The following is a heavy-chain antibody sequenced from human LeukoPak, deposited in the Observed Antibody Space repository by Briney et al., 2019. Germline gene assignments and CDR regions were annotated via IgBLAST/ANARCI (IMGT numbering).Heavy chain of an antibody. J-gene: IGHJ4*02. V-gene: IGHV4-61*02. D-gene: IGHD3-22*01. Sequence: SQTLSLTCTVSGGSISSGSYYWSWIRQPAGKGLEWIGRIYTSGSTNYNPSLKSRVTISVDTSKNQFSLKLSSVTAADTAVYYCARVASTYYCDSSGYYYDPLFDYWGQGTLVTVSS. CDR1: GGSISSGSYY. CDR2: IYTSGST. CDR3: ARVASTYYCDSSGYYYDPLFDY.